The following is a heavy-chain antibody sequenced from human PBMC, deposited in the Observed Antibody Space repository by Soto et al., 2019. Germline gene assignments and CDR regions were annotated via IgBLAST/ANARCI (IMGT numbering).Heavy chain of an antibody. CDR1: GYTFTGYY. Sequence: ASVKVSCKASGYTFTGYYMYWVRQAPGQGLEWMGWINPNSGGTNYAQKFQGRVTMTRDTSISTAYMELSRLRSDDTAVYYCARCTIDSSGYKDYYYYGMDVSGPGTTLTVYS. D-gene: IGHD3-22*01. CDR2: INPNSGGT. J-gene: IGHJ6*02. CDR3: ARCTIDSSGYKDYYYYGMDV. V-gene: IGHV1-2*02.